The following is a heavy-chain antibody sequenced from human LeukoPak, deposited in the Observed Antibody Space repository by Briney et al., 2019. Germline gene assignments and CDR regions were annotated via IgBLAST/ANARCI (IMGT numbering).Heavy chain of an antibody. CDR2: IYYSGST. V-gene: IGHV4-61*01. D-gene: IGHD5-12*01. CDR3: ARVSYSGYDFDY. Sequence: PSETLSLTCTVSGGSVSSGSYYWSWIRQPPGKGLEWIGYIYYSGSTNYNPSLKSRVTISVDTSKNQFSVKLSSVTAADTAVYYCARVSYSGYDFDYWGQGTLVTVSS. CDR1: GGSVSSGSYY. J-gene: IGHJ4*02.